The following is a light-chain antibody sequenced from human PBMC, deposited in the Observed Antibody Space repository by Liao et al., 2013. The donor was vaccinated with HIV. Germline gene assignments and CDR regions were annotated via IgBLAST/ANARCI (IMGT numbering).Light chain of an antibody. Sequence: SDELTQPSSVSVSPGQTATITCSGDELGDKYASWYQQRPGQSPVLVIYQDTKRPSGIPERFSGSYSGDTATLTISGTQVMDEADYYCQAWDSTIAYVFGSGTKVTVL. V-gene: IGLV3-1*01. CDR3: QAWDSTIAYV. CDR1: ELGDKY. CDR2: QDT. J-gene: IGLJ1*01.